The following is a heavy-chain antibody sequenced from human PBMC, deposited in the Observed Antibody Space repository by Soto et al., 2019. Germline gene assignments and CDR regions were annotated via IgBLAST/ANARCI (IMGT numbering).Heavy chain of an antibody. CDR3: ARDLGYYDSAGYFDY. CDR1: GFTFSDYY. J-gene: IGHJ4*02. D-gene: IGHD3-22*01. V-gene: IGHV3-11*01. Sequence: PGGSLRLSCAASGFTFSDYYMSWIRQAPGKGLEWVSYISSSGSIIYYADSVKGRFTISRDNAKNSLYLQMNSLRAEDTAVYYCARDLGYYDSAGYFDYWGQATLVTVSS. CDR2: ISSSGSII.